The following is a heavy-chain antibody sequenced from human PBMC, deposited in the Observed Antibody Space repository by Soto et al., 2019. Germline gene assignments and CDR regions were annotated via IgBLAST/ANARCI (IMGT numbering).Heavy chain of an antibody. CDR1: GFTFTRYS. V-gene: IGHV3-21*06. Sequence: SGGSLRLSCAASGFTFTRYSMNWVRQAPGKGLEWVSSISSTTNYIYYGDSMKGRFTISRDNAKNSLYLEMNSLRAEDTAVYYCARVSEDLTSNFDYWGQGTLVTVSS. CDR3: ARVSEDLTSNFDY. CDR2: ISSTTNYI. J-gene: IGHJ4*02.